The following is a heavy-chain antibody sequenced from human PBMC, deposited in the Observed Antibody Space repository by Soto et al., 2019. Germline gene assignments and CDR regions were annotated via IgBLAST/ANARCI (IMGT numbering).Heavy chain of an antibody. D-gene: IGHD2-15*01. CDR1: GFTFSTYA. Sequence: PGGSLRLSCAASGFTFSTYAMSWVCQAPGKGLEWVSAISGSGGNSTFYGDSVKGRFTISRDNSKNTLYLEMSSLGAEDTAVYYCAKGGGSCCFDCWGQGTLVTVSS. V-gene: IGHV3-23*01. J-gene: IGHJ4*02. CDR2: ISGSGGNST. CDR3: AKGGGSCCFDC.